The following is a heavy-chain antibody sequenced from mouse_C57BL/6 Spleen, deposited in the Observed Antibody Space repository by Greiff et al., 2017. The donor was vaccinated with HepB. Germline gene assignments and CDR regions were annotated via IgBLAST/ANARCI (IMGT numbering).Heavy chain of an antibody. CDR2: IDPSDSET. J-gene: IGHJ3*01. CDR3: ARGYEYDEGAWFAY. D-gene: IGHD2-4*01. CDR1: GYTFTSYW. Sequence: QVQLQQPGAELVRPGSSVKLSCKASGYTFTSYWMHWVKQRPIQGLEWIGNIDPSDSETHYNQKFKDKATLTVDKSSSTAYMQLSSLTSEDSAVYYCARGYEYDEGAWFAYWGQGTLVTVSA. V-gene: IGHV1-52*01.